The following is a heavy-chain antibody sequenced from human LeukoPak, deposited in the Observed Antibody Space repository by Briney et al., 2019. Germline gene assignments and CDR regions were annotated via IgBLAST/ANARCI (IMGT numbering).Heavy chain of an antibody. CDR3: ARALFGTGYYGY. Sequence: ASVKVSCKASGYTFTSYAMHWVRQAPGQRLEWMGWINAGNGNTKYSQKFQGRVTISRDTSASTAYMELRSLRSDDTAVYYCARALFGTGYYGYWGQGTLVTVSS. CDR2: INAGNGNT. V-gene: IGHV1-3*01. CDR1: GYTFTSYA. J-gene: IGHJ4*02. D-gene: IGHD3/OR15-3a*01.